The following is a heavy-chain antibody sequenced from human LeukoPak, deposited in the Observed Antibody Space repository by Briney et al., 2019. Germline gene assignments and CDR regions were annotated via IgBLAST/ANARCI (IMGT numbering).Heavy chain of an antibody. CDR1: GGTFSSYA. CDR2: IIPIFGTA. Sequence: ASVKVSCKASGGTFSSYAISWVRQAPGQGVEWMGGIIPIFGTANYAQKFQGRVTITTDESTSTAYMELSSLRSEDTAVYYCARDYGAMAFDYWGQGTLVTVSS. CDR3: ARDYGAMAFDY. J-gene: IGHJ4*02. D-gene: IGHD5-18*01. V-gene: IGHV1-69*05.